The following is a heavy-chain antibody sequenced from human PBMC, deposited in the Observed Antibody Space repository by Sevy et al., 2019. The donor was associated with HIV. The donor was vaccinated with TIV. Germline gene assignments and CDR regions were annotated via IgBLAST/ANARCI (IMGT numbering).Heavy chain of an antibody. Sequence: GGSLRLSCVASGFTFDDYAMHWVRQVPGKGLEWVSGISWNSGILGYADSVKGRFTISRDDAKNSLYLQMNSLRPDDTALYYCAKERRDMVTFGAGTFDYWGLGTLVTVSS. J-gene: IGHJ4*02. CDR1: GFTFDDYA. D-gene: IGHD3-16*01. V-gene: IGHV3-9*01. CDR2: ISWNSGIL. CDR3: AKERRDMVTFGAGTFDY.